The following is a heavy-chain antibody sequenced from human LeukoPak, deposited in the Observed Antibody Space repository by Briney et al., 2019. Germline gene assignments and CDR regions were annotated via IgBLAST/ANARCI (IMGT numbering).Heavy chain of an antibody. J-gene: IGHJ6*02. CDR3: ARERRSYGSLYYYYGMDV. CDR2: IIPILGIA. D-gene: IGHD5-18*01. CDR1: GYTFTNYA. V-gene: IGHV1-69*04. Sequence: GASVKVSCKASGYTFTNYAISWVRQAPGQGLEWMGRIIPILGIANYAQKFQGRVTITADKSTSTAYMELSSLRSEDTAVYYCARERRSYGSLYYYYGMDVWGQGTTVTVSS.